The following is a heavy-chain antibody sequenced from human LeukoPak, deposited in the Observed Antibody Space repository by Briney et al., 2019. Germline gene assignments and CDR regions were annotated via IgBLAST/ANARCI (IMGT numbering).Heavy chain of an antibody. CDR3: AKDRRAVAGTGWKNWFDP. D-gene: IGHD6-19*01. CDR1: GFTFISFA. CDR2: ISRTGVAT. Sequence: GGSLRLSCAASGFTFISFAMSWVRQAPGKGLEWVSTISRTGVATYYANSVKGRFTISRDNSKNTVYLQMNSLRAEDTAVYYCAKDRRAVAGTGWKNWFDPWGQGTLVTVSS. V-gene: IGHV3-23*01. J-gene: IGHJ5*02.